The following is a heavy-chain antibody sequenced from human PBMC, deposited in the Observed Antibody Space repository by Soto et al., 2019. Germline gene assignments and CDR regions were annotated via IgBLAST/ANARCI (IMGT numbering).Heavy chain of an antibody. CDR2: ISWNSGSI. J-gene: IGHJ3*02. Sequence: GGSLRLSCAASGFTFDDYAMHWVRQAPGKGLEWVSGISWNSGSIGYADSVKGRFTISRDNAKNSLYLQMNSLRAEDTAVYYCAKDGDDSRPPDAFDMWGQGTMVTVSS. V-gene: IGHV3-9*01. CDR1: GFTFDDYA. CDR3: AKDGDDSRPPDAFDM. D-gene: IGHD3-22*01.